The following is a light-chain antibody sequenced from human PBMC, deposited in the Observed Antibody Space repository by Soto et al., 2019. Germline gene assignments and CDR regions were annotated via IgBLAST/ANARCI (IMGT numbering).Light chain of an antibody. J-gene: IGKJ4*01. CDR2: DAS. Sequence: DIQMTQSPSTLSASVGDRVTITCRASQSISSRLAWYQQKPGRAPKLLIYDASNLECGVPSRFSGSASGTEFTLTISSLQPDDFATYYCQQYNSYSLTFGGGTKVEIK. V-gene: IGKV1-5*01. CDR3: QQYNSYSLT. CDR1: QSISSR.